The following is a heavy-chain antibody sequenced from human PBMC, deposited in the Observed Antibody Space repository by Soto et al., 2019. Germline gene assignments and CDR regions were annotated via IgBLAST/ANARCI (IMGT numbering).Heavy chain of an antibody. Sequence: VGSPRLSCAASGFTFSSSSMNWVRQAPGKGLEWVSSISISSSYIYYADSVKGRFTISRDNAKNSLYLQMNSLRAEDTDVYYCARFLHFYDSSGYFDDYWGQGTLVTVSS. D-gene: IGHD3-22*01. CDR2: ISISSSYI. V-gene: IGHV3-21*01. CDR1: GFTFSSSS. J-gene: IGHJ4*02. CDR3: ARFLHFYDSSGYFDDY.